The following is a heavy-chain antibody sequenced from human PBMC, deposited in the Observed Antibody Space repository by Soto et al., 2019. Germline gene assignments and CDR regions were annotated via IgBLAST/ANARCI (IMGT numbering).Heavy chain of an antibody. Sequence: GGSLRLSCAASGFTFSSYAMSWVRQAPGKGLEWVSAISGSGGSTYYADSVKGRFTISRDNSKNTLYLQMNSLRTEDTTVYYRAKDDKQQLGRNSFDYWGQGTLVTVPS. CDR2: ISGSGGST. V-gene: IGHV3-23*01. CDR1: GFTFSSYA. CDR3: AKDDKQQLGRNSFDY. D-gene: IGHD6-13*01. J-gene: IGHJ4*02.